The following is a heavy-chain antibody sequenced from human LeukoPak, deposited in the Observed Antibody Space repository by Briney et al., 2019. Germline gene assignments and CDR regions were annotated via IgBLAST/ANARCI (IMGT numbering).Heavy chain of an antibody. Sequence: GGSLRLSCAASGFSFSNYEMNWVRQAPGKGLEWVSYISSSGRTIYYADSVKGRFTISRDNAKKSLYLQINSLRAEDTAVYYCACLYCTSATCYAGEDYWGQGTLVTVSS. CDR1: GFSFSNYE. D-gene: IGHD2-2*01. CDR2: ISSSGRTI. CDR3: ACLYCTSATCYAGEDY. J-gene: IGHJ4*02. V-gene: IGHV3-48*03.